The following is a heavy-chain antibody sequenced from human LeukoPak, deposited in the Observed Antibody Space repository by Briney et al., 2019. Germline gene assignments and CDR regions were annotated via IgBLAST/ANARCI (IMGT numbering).Heavy chain of an antibody. CDR3: TTDLALTMIRGVFVS. D-gene: IGHD3-10*01. J-gene: IGHJ4*02. CDR2: IKSKGDGETT. CDR1: GFRFNNAW. V-gene: IGHV3-15*05. Sequence: GGSLRLSCAASGFRFNNAWMTWVRQAPGKGLEWVGRIKSKGDGETTDYAAPVKGRCTMSRDDSEATVYLQLNYLDTEDTAVYYCTTDLALTMIRGVFVSWGQGALVTVSS.